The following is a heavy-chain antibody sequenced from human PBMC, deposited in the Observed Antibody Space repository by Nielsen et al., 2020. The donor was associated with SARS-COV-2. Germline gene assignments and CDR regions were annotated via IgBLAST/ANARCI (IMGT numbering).Heavy chain of an antibody. D-gene: IGHD2-2*01. J-gene: IGHJ6*02. CDR3: ARDIVVDNSYYYGMDV. CDR2: IYYSGTT. CDR1: GGSISSYY. Sequence: SETLSLTCTVSGGSISSYYWSWIRQPPGKGLEWIGYIYYSGTTYYSPSLKSRLNMSLDTSKNQFSLKLTSVTAADTAVYYCARDIVVDNSYYYGMDVWGQGTTVTVSS. V-gene: IGHV4-59*12.